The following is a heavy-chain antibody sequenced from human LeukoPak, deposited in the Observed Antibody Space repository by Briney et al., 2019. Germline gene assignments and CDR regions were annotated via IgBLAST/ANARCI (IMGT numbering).Heavy chain of an antibody. J-gene: IGHJ4*02. D-gene: IGHD3-3*01. Sequence: PSETLSLTCTVSGGSISSYYWSCIRQPPGKGLECIGYIYYSGSTNYNPSLKSRVTISVDTSKNQFSLKLSSVTAADTAVYYCARSYDFWSGYYDYWGQGTLVTVSS. CDR3: ARSYDFWSGYYDY. V-gene: IGHV4-59*01. CDR2: IYYSGST. CDR1: GGSISSYY.